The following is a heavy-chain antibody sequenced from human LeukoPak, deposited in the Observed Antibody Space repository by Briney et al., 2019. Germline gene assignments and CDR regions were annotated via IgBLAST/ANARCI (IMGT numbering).Heavy chain of an antibody. J-gene: IGHJ5*02. CDR1: GFTFSSYA. Sequence: PGGSLRLSCAASGFTFSSYAMSWARQAPGKGLEWVSAISGSGGSTYYADSVKGRFTISRDNSKNTLYLQMNSLRAEDTAVYYCAKDRVARNNWFDLWGQGTLVTVSS. CDR2: ISGSGGST. CDR3: AKDRVARNNWFDL. V-gene: IGHV3-23*01.